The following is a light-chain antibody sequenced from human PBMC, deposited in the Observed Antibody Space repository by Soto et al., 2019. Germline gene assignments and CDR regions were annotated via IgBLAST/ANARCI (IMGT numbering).Light chain of an antibody. CDR1: QTIDNY. V-gene: IGKV1-39*01. Sequence: DMQMTQSPSSLSASVGDRVTITCRPSQTIDNYLNWYQHKPGKAPKLLIYCASTLQSGVSSRFTGSASGTDFTLTIDNLPAEDFATYYCQQTYTIPFAFGQGTKLEI. J-gene: IGKJ2*01. CDR2: CAS. CDR3: QQTYTIPFA.